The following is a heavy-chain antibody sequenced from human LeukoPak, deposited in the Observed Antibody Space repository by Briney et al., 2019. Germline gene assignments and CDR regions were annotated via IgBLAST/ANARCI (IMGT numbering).Heavy chain of an antibody. CDR3: ARGGDYGDYFEH. CDR2: IDPSGGGT. V-gene: IGHV1-46*01. D-gene: IGHD4-17*01. CDR1: GFTLSTYY. J-gene: IGHJ4*02. Sequence: ASVKVSCKASGFTLSTYYMHWVRQAPGQGLEWMGIIDPSGGGTSYAQEVQGRVTMTSDTSTSTIYMELRSLRSEDTAVYYCARGGDYGDYFEHWGQGTLVTVSS.